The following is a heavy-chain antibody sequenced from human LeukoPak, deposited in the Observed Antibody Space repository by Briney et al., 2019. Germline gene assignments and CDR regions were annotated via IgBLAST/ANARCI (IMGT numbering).Heavy chain of an antibody. CDR3: ARERSGYDYERFGIDY. J-gene: IGHJ4*02. Sequence: SETLSLTCTVSGYSISSGYYWGWIRPPPGKGLEWIGSIYHSGSTYYNPSLKSRVTISVDTSKNQFSLKLSSVTAADTAVYYCARERSGYDYERFGIDYWGQGTLVTVSS. V-gene: IGHV4-38-2*02. D-gene: IGHD5-12*01. CDR1: GYSISSGYY. CDR2: IYHSGST.